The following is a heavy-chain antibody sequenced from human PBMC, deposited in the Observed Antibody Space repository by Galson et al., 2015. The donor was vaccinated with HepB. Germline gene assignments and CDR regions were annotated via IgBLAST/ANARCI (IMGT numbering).Heavy chain of an antibody. D-gene: IGHD6-13*01. CDR3: ARTKAQQPNSYYFDY. CDR1: GFSLSTSGMC. V-gene: IGHV2-70*11. J-gene: IGHJ4*02. Sequence: PALVKPTQTLTLTCTFSGFSLSTSGMCVSWIRQPPGKALEWLARIDWDDDKYYSTSLKTRLTISKDTSKNQVVLTMTNMDPVDTATYYCARTKAQQPNSYYFDYWGRGTLVTVSS. CDR2: IDWDDDK.